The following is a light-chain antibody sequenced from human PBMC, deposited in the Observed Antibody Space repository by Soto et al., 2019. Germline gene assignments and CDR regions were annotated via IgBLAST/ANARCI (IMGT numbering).Light chain of an antibody. J-gene: IGLJ2*01. CDR1: SSDVGGYNY. CDR3: SSFAGNNNLL. V-gene: IGLV2-8*01. Sequence: QSALTQPPSASGSLGQSVTISCTGTSSDVGGYNYVSWYQQYPGKAPKLMISEVSKRPSGVPDRFSGSKSGNTASLTVSGHQAEDAADYYCSSFAGNNNLLFGGGTKLTVL. CDR2: EVS.